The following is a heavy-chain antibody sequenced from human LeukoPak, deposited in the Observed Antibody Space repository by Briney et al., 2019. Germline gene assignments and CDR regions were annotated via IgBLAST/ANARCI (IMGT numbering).Heavy chain of an antibody. Sequence: LSLTCAVYGGSFSGYYWSWIRQAPGKGLEWVSYISSSGSTIYYADSVKGRFTISRDNAKNSLYLQMNSLRAEDTAVYYCARGKLGGRVFDYWGQGTLVTVSS. CDR2: ISSSGSTI. CDR3: ARGKLGGRVFDY. CDR1: GGSFSGYY. V-gene: IGHV3-11*01. D-gene: IGHD3-16*01. J-gene: IGHJ4*02.